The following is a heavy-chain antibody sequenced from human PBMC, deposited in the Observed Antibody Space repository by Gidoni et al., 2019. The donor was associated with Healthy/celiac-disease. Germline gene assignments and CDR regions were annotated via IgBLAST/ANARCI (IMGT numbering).Heavy chain of an antibody. V-gene: IGHV1-69*01. J-gene: IGHJ4*02. D-gene: IGHD2-2*01. CDR3: ARDEYCSSTSCPRGYFDY. CDR2: IIPIFGTA. CDR1: GGTFSSYA. Sequence: QVQLVQSGAEVKKPGSSVKVSCKASGGTFSSYAISWVRQAPGQGFEWMGGIIPIFGTANYAQKFQGRVTITADESTSTAYMELSSLRSEDTAVYYCARDEYCSSTSCPRGYFDYWGQGTLVTVSS.